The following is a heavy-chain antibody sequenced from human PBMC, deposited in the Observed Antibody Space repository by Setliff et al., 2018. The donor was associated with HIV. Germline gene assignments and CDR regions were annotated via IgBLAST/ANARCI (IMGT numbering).Heavy chain of an antibody. V-gene: IGHV2-5*01. CDR1: GFSLSSTGVG. J-gene: IGHJ5*02. CDR2: IYWNDDK. CDR3: VHIISFRWFDH. Sequence: SGPTLVNPTQTLTLTCTFSGFSLSSTGVGVGWIRQPPGKALEWLALIYWNDDKSYRPSLNSRLTITKDASKDQVVLTMTNMDPADTATYYCVHIISFRWFDHWGQGTPVTVSS. D-gene: IGHD3-10*01.